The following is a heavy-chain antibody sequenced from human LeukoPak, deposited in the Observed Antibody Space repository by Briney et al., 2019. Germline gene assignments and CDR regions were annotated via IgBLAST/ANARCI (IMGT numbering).Heavy chain of an antibody. J-gene: IGHJ6*03. CDR1: GYTFTSYD. Sequence: ASVKVSCKASGYTFTSYDINWVRQATGQGLEWMGWMDPNSGNTGYAQKFQGRVTMTRNTSISTAYMELSSLRSEDTAVYYCARFSSDYILDYYYYYMDVWGKGTTVTISS. D-gene: IGHD4-11*01. CDR3: ARFSSDYILDYYYYYMDV. CDR2: MDPNSGNT. V-gene: IGHV1-8*01.